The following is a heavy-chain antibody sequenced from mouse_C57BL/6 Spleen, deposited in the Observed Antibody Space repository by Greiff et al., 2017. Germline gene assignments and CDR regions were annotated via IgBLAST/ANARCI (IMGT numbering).Heavy chain of an antibody. D-gene: IGHD1-1*01. CDR1: GYTFTSYT. J-gene: IGHJ2*01. CDR3: ARAFITAVVVHLDY. Sequence: VQLQQSGAELARPGASVKLSCKASGYTFTSYTMHWVQQRPGQGLEWIGYINPSSGYTKYNQKFKDKATLTADKSSSTAYMQLSSLTSEDSAVYDCARAFITAVVVHLDYWGQGTTLTVSS. V-gene: IGHV1-4*01. CDR2: INPSSGYT.